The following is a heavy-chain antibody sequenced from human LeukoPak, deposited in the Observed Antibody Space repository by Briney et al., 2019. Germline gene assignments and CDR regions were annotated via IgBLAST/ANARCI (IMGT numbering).Heavy chain of an antibody. CDR2: INPNSGGT. CDR3: ASSPGRNQGHAFDI. CDR1: GYTFTGFY. Sequence: GASVKVSCKASGYTFTGFYIHWIRQAPGHGLEWMGWINPNSGGTNYAQKFQGRVTMTRDTSISTAYMELSRLRSDDTAVYYCASSPGRNQGHAFDIWGQGTMVTVSS. J-gene: IGHJ3*02. D-gene: IGHD1-14*01. V-gene: IGHV1-2*02.